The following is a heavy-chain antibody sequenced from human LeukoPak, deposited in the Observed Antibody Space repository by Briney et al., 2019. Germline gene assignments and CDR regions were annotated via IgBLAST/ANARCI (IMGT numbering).Heavy chain of an antibody. CDR1: GYTFTGYY. CDR3: ARDPKTTVTTGSLGH. Sequence: GASVKVSCKASGYTFTGYYMHWVRQAPGQGLEWMGWINPNSGGTNYAQKFQGRVTMTRDTSISTAYMELSRLRSDDTAVYYCARDPKTTVTTGSLGHWGQGTLVTVSS. J-gene: IGHJ4*02. V-gene: IGHV1-2*02. D-gene: IGHD4-17*01. CDR2: INPNSGGT.